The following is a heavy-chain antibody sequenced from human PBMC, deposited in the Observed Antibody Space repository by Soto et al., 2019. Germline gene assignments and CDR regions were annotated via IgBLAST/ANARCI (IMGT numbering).Heavy chain of an antibody. J-gene: IGHJ4*02. CDR2: INPNSGGT. CDR1: GYTFTGYY. CDR3: ANLWAVVIDPGDY. V-gene: IGHV1-2*02. Sequence: ASVKVSCKASGYTFTGYYMHWVRQAPGQGLEWMGWINPNSGGTNYAQKFQGRVTMTRDTSISTAYMELSRLRSDDTAVYYCANLWAVVIDPGDYWGQGTLVTVYS. D-gene: IGHD3-22*01.